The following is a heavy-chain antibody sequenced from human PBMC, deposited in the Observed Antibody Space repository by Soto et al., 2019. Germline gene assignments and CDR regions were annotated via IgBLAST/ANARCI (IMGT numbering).Heavy chain of an antibody. J-gene: IGHJ4*02. D-gene: IGHD6-13*01. CDR3: AKDVMYSSSWYYFDY. Sequence: GSLRLSCAASGFTFSIYAVSWVRQAPGKGLEWVSAISGSATNTYYADSVKGRFTISRGNSKNTLYLQMNSLRAEDTAVYYCAKDVMYSSSWYYFDYWGQGPLVTVSS. CDR1: GFTFSIYA. V-gene: IGHV3-23*01. CDR2: ISGSATNT.